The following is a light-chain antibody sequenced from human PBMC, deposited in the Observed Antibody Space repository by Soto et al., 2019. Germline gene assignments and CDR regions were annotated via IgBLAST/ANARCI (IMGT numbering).Light chain of an antibody. V-gene: IGLV2-11*01. Sequence: SVLTQPRSVSGSPGQSVTISCTGTSSDVGGYNYVSWYQQHPGKAPKLMIFDVSERPSGVPARFSGSKSGNTASLTISGLQAADEADYYCCPYGGNYPYLFGTGTKVTVL. CDR3: CPYGGNYPYL. CDR2: DVS. CDR1: SSDVGGYNY. J-gene: IGLJ1*01.